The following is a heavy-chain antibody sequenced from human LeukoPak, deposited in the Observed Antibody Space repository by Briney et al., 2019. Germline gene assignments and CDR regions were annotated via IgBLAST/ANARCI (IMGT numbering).Heavy chain of an antibody. CDR3: ARAKGRDGYNWTFDY. Sequence: GASVKVSCKASGYTFTSYYMHWVRQAPGQGLEWMGIINPSGGSTSYAQKFQGRVTITADKSTSTAYMELSSLRSEDTAVYYCARAKGRDGYNWTFDYWGQGTLVTVSS. J-gene: IGHJ4*02. CDR2: INPSGGST. V-gene: IGHV1-46*01. CDR1: GYTFTSYY. D-gene: IGHD5-24*01.